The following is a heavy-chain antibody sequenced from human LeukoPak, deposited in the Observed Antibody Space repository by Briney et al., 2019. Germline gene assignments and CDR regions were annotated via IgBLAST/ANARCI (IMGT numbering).Heavy chain of an antibody. CDR1: GFTVSSNY. J-gene: IGHJ4*02. Sequence: GGSLRLSCAGSGFTVSSNYMSWVRQAPGKGLEWVSVIYSGGNTYYADSVKGRFTISRDNAMNTVFLQMKSLRADDTGTYYCARFYFPEEHDRAWYEAHWGQGVLVTVS. CDR2: IYSGGNT. D-gene: IGHD6-19*01. V-gene: IGHV3-53*01. CDR3: ARFYFPEEHDRAWYEAH.